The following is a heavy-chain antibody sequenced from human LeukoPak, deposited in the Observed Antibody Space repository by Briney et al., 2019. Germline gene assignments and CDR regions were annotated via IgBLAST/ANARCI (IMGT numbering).Heavy chain of an antibody. V-gene: IGHV3-21*01. CDR3: ARSYDSSGYYYGY. CDR1: GFTFSSFS. CDR2: ISCCSSYI. D-gene: IGHD3-22*01. J-gene: IGHJ4*02. Sequence: GGSLSLSWPASGFTFSSFSINWVGPPAGKGLAWVSSISCCSSYIYYADSVSGRFTISRDNAKNSLYLQMNSLRAEDTAVCYCARSYDSSGYYYGYWGQGTLGTVSS.